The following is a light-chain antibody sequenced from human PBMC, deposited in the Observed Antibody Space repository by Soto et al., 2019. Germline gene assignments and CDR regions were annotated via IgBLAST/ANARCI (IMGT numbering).Light chain of an antibody. CDR3: QQYYSYWT. CDR2: DAS. V-gene: IGKV1-5*01. Sequence: DIQMTQSPSTLSASVGDRVTITRRASQSVSNWLAWYQQKSGKAPKLLIYDASSLQSGVPSRFSGSGSGTEFALTISSLQPDDFATYYCQQYYSYWTFGQGTKVEIK. CDR1: QSVSNW. J-gene: IGKJ1*01.